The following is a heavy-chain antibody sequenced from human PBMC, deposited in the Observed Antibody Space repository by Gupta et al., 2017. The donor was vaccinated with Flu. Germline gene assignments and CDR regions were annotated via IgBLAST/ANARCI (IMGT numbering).Heavy chain of an antibody. D-gene: IGHD3-16*01. V-gene: IGHV4-39*01. CDR1: SSSFY. J-gene: IGHJ4*02. Sequence: SSSFYWGWIRQPPGKGLEWIGIIYSNDGTTYYNPSLKSRLTISVDTSKNQFSLTLSSVTAADTAVYYCASPRQDYKTAYWGGLFDFWGQGTLVTVSS. CDR2: IYSNDGTT. CDR3: ASPRQDYKTAYWGGLFDF.